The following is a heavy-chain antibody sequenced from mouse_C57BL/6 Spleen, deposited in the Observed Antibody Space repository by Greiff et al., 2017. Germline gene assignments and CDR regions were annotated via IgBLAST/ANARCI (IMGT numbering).Heavy chain of an antibody. D-gene: IGHD2-5*01. Sequence: EVQVVESGGGLVKPGGSLKLSCAASGFTFSDYGMHWVRQAPEKGLEWVAYISSGSSTIYYADTVKGRFTISRDNAKNTLFLQMTSLRSEDTSMYYCARGDYSNLYYFDYWGQGTTLTVSS. CDR3: ARGDYSNLYYFDY. CDR1: GFTFSDYG. CDR2: ISSGSSTI. J-gene: IGHJ2*01. V-gene: IGHV5-17*01.